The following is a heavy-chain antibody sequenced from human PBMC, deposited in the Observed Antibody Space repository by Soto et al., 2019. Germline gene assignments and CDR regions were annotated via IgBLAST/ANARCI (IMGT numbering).Heavy chain of an antibody. CDR1: GGSISSGGYY. CDR3: AGAVESGYDFNY. V-gene: IGHV4-31*03. Sequence: QVQLQESGPRLVKTSQTLSLTCTVSGGSISSGGYYWSWIRQHPGKGLEWIGYIYYSGSTYYNPSLKSRVTISVDTSKNQFSLKLSSVTAADTAVYYCAGAVESGYDFNYWGQGTLVTVSS. CDR2: IYYSGST. J-gene: IGHJ4*02. D-gene: IGHD5-12*01.